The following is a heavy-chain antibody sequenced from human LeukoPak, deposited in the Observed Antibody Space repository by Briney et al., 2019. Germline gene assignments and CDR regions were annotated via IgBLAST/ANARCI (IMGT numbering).Heavy chain of an antibody. CDR2: IKQDGSEK. V-gene: IGHV3-7*01. D-gene: IGHD3-10*01. CDR3: ARDLGYYYGSGSYYSYYYGMDV. CDR1: GFTFSSYW. J-gene: IGHJ6*02. Sequence: GGSLRLSCAASGFTFSSYWMSWVRQAPGKGLEWVANIKQDGSEKYYVDSVKGRFTISRDNAKNSLYLQMNSLRAEDTAVYYCARDLGYYYGSGSYYSYYYGMDVWGQGTTVTVSS.